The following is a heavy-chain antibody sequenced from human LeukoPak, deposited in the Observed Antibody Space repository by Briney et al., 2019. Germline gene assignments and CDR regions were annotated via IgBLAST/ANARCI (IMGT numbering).Heavy chain of an antibody. J-gene: IGHJ4*02. V-gene: IGHV3-66*01. CDR3: AREDYVWGSYRSSGSD. Sequence: GGSLRLSCAASGFTVSSNYMSWVRQAPGKGLEWVSVIYSGGSTYYADSVKGRFTISRDNSKNALYLQMNSLRAEDTAVYYCAREDYVWGSYRSSGSDWGQGTLVTVSS. D-gene: IGHD3-16*02. CDR1: GFTVSSNY. CDR2: IYSGGST.